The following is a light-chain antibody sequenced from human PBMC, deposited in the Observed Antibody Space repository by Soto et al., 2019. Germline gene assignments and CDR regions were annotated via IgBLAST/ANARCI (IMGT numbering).Light chain of an antibody. CDR2: GAS. CDR3: QQYNNWPPWT. CDR1: QSTSSRF. V-gene: IGKV3-15*01. J-gene: IGKJ1*01. Sequence: EMVMTQSPATLSVSPGERATLSCGASQSTSSRFLAWYQQKPGQAPRLLIYGASTRATGIPARFSGSGSGTEFTLTISSLQSEDFAVYYCQQYNNWPPWTFGQGTKVDIK.